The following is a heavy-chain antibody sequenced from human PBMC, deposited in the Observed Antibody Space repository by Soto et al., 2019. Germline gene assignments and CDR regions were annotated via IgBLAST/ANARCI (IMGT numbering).Heavy chain of an antibody. CDR3: ARDHRISPGY. V-gene: IGHV1-3*01. CDR1: GYTFTRDA. J-gene: IGHJ4*02. Sequence: KVSCNSSGYTFTRDAMHWVRQAPGQRLEWMGWINAGNGNTKYSQKFQGRVTITRDTSASTAYMELSSLRSEDTAVYYCARDHRISPGYWGQGTLVTVSS. CDR2: INAGNGNT.